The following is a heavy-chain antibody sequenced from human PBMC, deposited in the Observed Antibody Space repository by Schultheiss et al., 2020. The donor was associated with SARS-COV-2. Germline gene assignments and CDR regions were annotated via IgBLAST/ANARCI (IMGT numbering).Heavy chain of an antibody. CDR3: AREQIEDYYDSSGYYTGPVSFDY. Sequence: SETLSLTCAVYGGSFSGYYWSWIRQPPGKGLEWIGYIYYSGSTNYNPSLKSRVTISVDTSKNQFSLKLSSVTAADTAVYYCAREQIEDYYDSSGYYTGPVSFDYWGQGTLVTVSS. CDR2: IYYSGST. V-gene: IGHV4-59*12. J-gene: IGHJ4*02. CDR1: GGSFSGYY. D-gene: IGHD3-22*01.